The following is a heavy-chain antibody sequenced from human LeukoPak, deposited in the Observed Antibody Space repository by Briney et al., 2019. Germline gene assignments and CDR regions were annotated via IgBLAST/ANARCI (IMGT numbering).Heavy chain of an antibody. CDR1: GFTFDDYA. Sequence: GGSLRLSCAASGFTFDDYAMHWVRQAPGKGLEWVSGISWNGGSIDYMDSVKGRFTISRDNAKNSLYLQMNSLRAEDTAFYFCAKAGGFFGGYYDHWGQGTLVTVSS. D-gene: IGHD4-23*01. J-gene: IGHJ4*02. CDR3: AKAGGFFGGYYDH. V-gene: IGHV3-9*01. CDR2: ISWNGGSI.